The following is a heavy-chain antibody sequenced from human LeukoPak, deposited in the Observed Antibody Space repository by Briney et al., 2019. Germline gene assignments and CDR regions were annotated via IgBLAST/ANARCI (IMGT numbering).Heavy chain of an antibody. V-gene: IGHV3-48*01. Sequence: PGGSLRLSCAASGFTFSSYSMNWVRQAPGQGLEWVSYISSSSSTIYYTDSVKGRFTISRDNAKNSLYLQMNSLRAEDTAVYCCATYWNYGYWGQGTLVTVSS. CDR3: ATYWNYGY. J-gene: IGHJ4*02. CDR1: GFTFSSYS. CDR2: ISSSSSTI. D-gene: IGHD1-7*01.